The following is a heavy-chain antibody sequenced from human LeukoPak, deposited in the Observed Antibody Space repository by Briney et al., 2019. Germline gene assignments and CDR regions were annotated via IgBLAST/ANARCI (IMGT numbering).Heavy chain of an antibody. D-gene: IGHD2-2*01. CDR3: ARAGQDIVVVPASAVFDY. CDR2: INPSGGST. Sequence: AASVKVSCKASGYTFTSYYMHWVRQAPGQGLEWMGIINPSGGSTSYAQKFQGRVTMTRDTSTSTVYMELSSLRSEDTAVYYCARAGQDIVVVPASAVFDYWGQGTLVTVSS. CDR1: GYTFTSYY. V-gene: IGHV1-46*01. J-gene: IGHJ4*02.